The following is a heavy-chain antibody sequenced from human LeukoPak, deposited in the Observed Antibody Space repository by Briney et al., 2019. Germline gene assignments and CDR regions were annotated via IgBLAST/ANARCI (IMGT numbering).Heavy chain of an antibody. CDR2: IYYSGST. D-gene: IGHD4-23*01. J-gene: IGHJ4*02. CDR3: ATSPQYGGY. V-gene: IGHV4-39*01. CDR1: GGSISSSGYY. Sequence: PSETLSLTCTVSGGSISSSGYYWGWSCQPPGKGLEWIWSIYYSGSTQYNPSLKSRVTISVDTSKNQFSLKLRSVTAADTAVYYCATSPQYGGYWGQGTLVTVSS.